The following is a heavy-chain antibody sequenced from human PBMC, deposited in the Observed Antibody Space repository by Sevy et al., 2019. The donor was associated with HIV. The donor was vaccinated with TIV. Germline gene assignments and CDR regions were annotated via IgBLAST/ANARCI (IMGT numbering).Heavy chain of an antibody. V-gene: IGHV1-18*01. Sequence: ASVKVSCKASGYTFTSYGISWVRQAPGQGLEWMGWISAYNGNTNYAQKLQGRVTMTTDTSTSKAYMELRSLRSDDTAVYYCAGGEEGYCSSTSCYPTSYGMDVWGQGTTVTVSS. J-gene: IGHJ6*02. D-gene: IGHD2-2*01. CDR1: GYTFTSYG. CDR2: ISAYNGNT. CDR3: AGGEEGYCSSTSCYPTSYGMDV.